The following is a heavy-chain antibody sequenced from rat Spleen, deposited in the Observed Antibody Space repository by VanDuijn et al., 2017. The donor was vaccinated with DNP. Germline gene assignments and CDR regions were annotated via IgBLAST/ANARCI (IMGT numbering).Heavy chain of an antibody. CDR3: ARHAAKDY. V-gene: IGHV5-7*01. CDR1: GFTFSDYN. CDR2: ISYDGSST. Sequence: EVQLVESGGGLVQPGRSLKLSCAASGFTFSDYNMAWVRQAPTKGLEWVATISYDGSSTYYRDSVKGRFPISRGNAKSTLYLQMDSLRSEDTATYYCARHAAKDYWGQGVMVTVSS. J-gene: IGHJ2*01.